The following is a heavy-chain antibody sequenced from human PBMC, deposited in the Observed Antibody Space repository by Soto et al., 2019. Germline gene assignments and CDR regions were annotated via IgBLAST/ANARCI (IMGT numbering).Heavy chain of an antibody. V-gene: IGHV3-23*01. CDR1: GFTFSSYA. Sequence: GGSLRLSCAASGFTFSSYAMSWVRQAPGKGLEWVSAISGSGGSTYYADSVKGRFTISRDNSKNTLYLQMNSLRAEDTAVYYCAKDFEPRGVATYYMDVWGKGTTVTVSS. J-gene: IGHJ6*03. CDR2: ISGSGGST. CDR3: AKDFEPRGVATYYMDV. D-gene: IGHD3-9*01.